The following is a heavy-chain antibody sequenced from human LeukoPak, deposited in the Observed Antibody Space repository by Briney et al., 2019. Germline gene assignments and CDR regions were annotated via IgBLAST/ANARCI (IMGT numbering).Heavy chain of an antibody. Sequence: KPSETLSLTCTVSGGSISSYYWSWVRQPAGKGLEWIGRIYTSGSTNYNPSLKSRATMSVDTSKNQFSLKLSSVTAADTAVYYCARVSASTSWGYYYMDVWGKGTTVTVSS. D-gene: IGHD2-2*01. CDR3: ARVSASTSWGYYYMDV. V-gene: IGHV4-4*07. CDR2: IYTSGST. J-gene: IGHJ6*03. CDR1: GGSISSYY.